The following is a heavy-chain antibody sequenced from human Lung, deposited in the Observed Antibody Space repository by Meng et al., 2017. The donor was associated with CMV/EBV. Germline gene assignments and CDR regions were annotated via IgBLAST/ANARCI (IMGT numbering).Heavy chain of an antibody. J-gene: IGHJ4*02. CDR3: ARDRYQLPSDS. V-gene: IGHV3-21*01. CDR2: ITPFSDNI. D-gene: IGHD2-2*01. CDR1: GFAFCNYK. Sequence: GGSLRLXCSASGFAFCNYKMDWVRQAPGRGLEWVSSITPFSDNIYYGDSVKGRFTISRDNGKNSVYLQMNSLRDEDTAVYYCARDRYQLPSDSWGQGTLVTVSS.